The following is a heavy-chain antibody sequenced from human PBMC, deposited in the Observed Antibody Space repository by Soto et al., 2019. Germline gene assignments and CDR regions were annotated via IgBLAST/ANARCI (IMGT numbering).Heavy chain of an antibody. V-gene: IGHV3-23*01. CDR3: AKDPMDIVVVPAALRGGGYYGMDV. CDR1: GFTFSSYA. Sequence: EVQLLESGGGLVQPGGSLRLSCAASGFTFSSYAMSWVRQAPGKGLEWVSAISGSGGSTYYADSVKGRFTISRDNSKNTLYLQMNSLRAEDTAVYYCAKDPMDIVVVPAALRGGGYYGMDVWGQGTTVTVSS. CDR2: ISGSGGST. D-gene: IGHD2-2*03. J-gene: IGHJ6*02.